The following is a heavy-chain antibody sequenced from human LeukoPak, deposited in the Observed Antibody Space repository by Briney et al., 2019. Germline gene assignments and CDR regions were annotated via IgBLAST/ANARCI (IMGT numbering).Heavy chain of an antibody. V-gene: IGHV3-30*02. CDR1: GFTFSSYG. Sequence: PGGSPRLSCAASGFTFSSYGMHWVRQAPGKGLEWVAFIRYDGSNKYYADSVKGRFTISGDNSKNTLYLQMNSLRAEDTAVYYCAKVRSGWFFDYWGQGTLVTVSS. J-gene: IGHJ4*02. D-gene: IGHD6-19*01. CDR3: AKVRSGWFFDY. CDR2: IRYDGSNK.